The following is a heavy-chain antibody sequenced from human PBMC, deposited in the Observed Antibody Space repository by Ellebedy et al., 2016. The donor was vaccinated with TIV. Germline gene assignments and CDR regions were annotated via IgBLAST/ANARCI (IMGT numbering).Heavy chain of an antibody. CDR3: AKDLGYYDYVWGSYSPLY. V-gene: IGHV3-66*01. Sequence: PGGSLRLSCAASGFTFSSYDMHWVRQAPGKGLEWVSIIYSGGGTYYADSVKGRFTISRDSSKNTLYLQMNSLRVEDTAVYYCAKDLGYYDYVWGSYSPLYWGQGTLVTVSS. CDR1: GFTFSSYD. D-gene: IGHD3-16*01. CDR2: IYSGGGT. J-gene: IGHJ4*02.